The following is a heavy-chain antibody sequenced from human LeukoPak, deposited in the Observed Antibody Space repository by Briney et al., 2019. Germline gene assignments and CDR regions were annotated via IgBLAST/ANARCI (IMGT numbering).Heavy chain of an antibody. Sequence: GGSLRLSCAASGLSFSTYDMHWVRQAPGGGLEWVSGIGKSGDTYYVGSVKGRFTISRDNAKNSLYLQMNSLRSGDTAVYYCARGAYTGFDVWGQGTVVTVSS. J-gene: IGHJ3*01. V-gene: IGHV3-13*04. D-gene: IGHD5-12*01. CDR1: GLSFSTYD. CDR2: IGKSGDT. CDR3: ARGAYTGFDV.